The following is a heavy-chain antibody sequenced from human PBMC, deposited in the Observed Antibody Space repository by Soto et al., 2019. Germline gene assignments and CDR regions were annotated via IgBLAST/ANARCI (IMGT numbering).Heavy chain of an antibody. CDR2: ISAYNGNT. CDR3: AREGHDPQFYFHYGFDF. J-gene: IGHJ6*02. V-gene: IGHV1-18*04. CDR1: GYTFTSYG. D-gene: IGHD3-16*01. Sequence: ASVKVSCKASGYTFTSYGISWVRQAPGQGLEWMGWISAYNGNTNYAQKLQGRVTMTTDTSSSTAYMELRSLRSDDTAVYYCAREGHDPQFYFHYGFDFWGQGTTVTVSS.